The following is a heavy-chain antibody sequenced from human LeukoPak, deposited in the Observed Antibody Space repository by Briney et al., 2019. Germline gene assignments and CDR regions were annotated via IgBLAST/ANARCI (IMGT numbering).Heavy chain of an antibody. CDR3: ARAPSPRSRAAYYYYMDV. J-gene: IGHJ6*03. V-gene: IGHV1-24*01. CDR2: FDPQDGET. D-gene: IGHD2-15*01. CDR1: GYTLTELS. Sequence: GASVKVSCKVSGYTLTELSMHWVRQAPGKGLEWMGGFDPQDGETIYAQKFQGRVTMTEDTTTDTAYIELSSLRAEDTAVYYCARAPSPRSRAAYYYYMDVWGKGTTVTVSS.